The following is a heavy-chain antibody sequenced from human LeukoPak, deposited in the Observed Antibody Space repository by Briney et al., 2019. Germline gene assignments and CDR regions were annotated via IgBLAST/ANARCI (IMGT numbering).Heavy chain of an antibody. CDR2: ISYDGSNK. Sequence: GGSLRLSCAASGFTFSSYAMHWVRQAPGKGLEWVAVISYDGSNKYYADSVKGRFTISRDNSKKTLYLQMNSLRAEDTAVYYCARDHYYGSGSELKGIGYWGQGTLVTVSS. D-gene: IGHD3-10*01. J-gene: IGHJ4*02. CDR1: GFTFSSYA. CDR3: ARDHYYGSGSELKGIGY. V-gene: IGHV3-30-3*01.